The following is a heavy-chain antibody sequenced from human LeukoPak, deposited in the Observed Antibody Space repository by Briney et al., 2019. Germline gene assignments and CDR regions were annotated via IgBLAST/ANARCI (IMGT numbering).Heavy chain of an antibody. J-gene: IGHJ2*01. V-gene: IGHV3-7*03. D-gene: IGHD3-22*01. CDR1: GFTFSSYW. Sequence: GGSLRLSCAASGFTFSSYWMSWVRQAPGKGLEWVANIKQDGSEKYYVDSVKGRFTISRDNAKNSLYLQMNSLRAEDTAVYYCAKPYDSSGYYYGWYFDLWGRGTLVTVSS. CDR2: IKQDGSEK. CDR3: AKPYDSSGYYYGWYFDL.